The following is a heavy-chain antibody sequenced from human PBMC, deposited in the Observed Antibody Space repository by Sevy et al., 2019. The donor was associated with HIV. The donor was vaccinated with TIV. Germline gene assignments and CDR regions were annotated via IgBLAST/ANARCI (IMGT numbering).Heavy chain of an antibody. CDR2: IYTSGST. V-gene: IGHV4-61*02. CDR3: ARVDSDYYGSGSCDY. CDR1: GGSISSGSYY. Sequence: SETLSLTCTVSGGSISSGSYYWSWIRQPAGKGLEWIGRIYTSGSTNYNPSLKSRVTISVDTSKNQFSLKLSSVTAADTAVYYCARVDSDYYGSGSCDYWGQGTLVTVSS. J-gene: IGHJ4*02. D-gene: IGHD3-10*01.